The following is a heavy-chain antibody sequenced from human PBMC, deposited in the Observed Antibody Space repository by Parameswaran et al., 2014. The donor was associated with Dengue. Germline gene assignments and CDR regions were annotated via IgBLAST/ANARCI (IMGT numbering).Heavy chain of an antibody. V-gene: IGHV4-34*01. CDR2: INHSGST. CDR3: ARDPGVAFEYSSSWYVHGVYGMDV. J-gene: IGHJ6*02. Sequence: RWIRQPPGKGLEWIGEINHSGSTNYNPSLKSRVTISVDTSKNQFSLKLSSVTAADTAVYYCARDPGVAFEYSSSWYVHGVYGMDVWGQGTTVTVSS. D-gene: IGHD6-13*01.